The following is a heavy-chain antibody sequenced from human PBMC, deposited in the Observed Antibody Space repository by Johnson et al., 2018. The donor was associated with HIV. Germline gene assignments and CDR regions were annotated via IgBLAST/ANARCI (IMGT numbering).Heavy chain of an antibody. J-gene: IGHJ3*02. V-gene: IGHV3-48*04. CDR1: GFTFSSYA. CDR3: ARVMQADAFDI. D-gene: IGHD2-8*01. CDR2: ISTSGSTI. Sequence: EVQLVESGGGVVQPGGSLRLSCAASGFTFSSYAMSWIRQAPGKGLEWVSYISTSGSTIYYADSVKGRFTISRDNAKNSLSLQMNSLRAEDTAVYYCARVMQADAFDIWGQGTMVTVSS.